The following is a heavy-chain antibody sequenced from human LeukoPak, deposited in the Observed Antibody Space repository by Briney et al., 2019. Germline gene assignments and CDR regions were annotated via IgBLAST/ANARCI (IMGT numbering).Heavy chain of an antibody. CDR3: AKSRANSGWYNWFDP. D-gene: IGHD6-19*01. V-gene: IGHV4-39*01. J-gene: IGHJ5*02. CDR1: GDSIDSDTYY. CDR2: NYYVGTN. Sequence: KSSETLSLTCTVSGDSIDSDTYYWGRNRQAQGQERVWYVSNYYVGTNYSNPALRRRVTIYVDASKIQTTQKINTVTAADTAVSSFAKSRANSGWYNWFDPWGQGTLVTVSS.